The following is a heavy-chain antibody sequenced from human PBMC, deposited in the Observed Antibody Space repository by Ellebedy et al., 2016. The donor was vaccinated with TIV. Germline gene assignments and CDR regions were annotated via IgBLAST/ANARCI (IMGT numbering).Heavy chain of an antibody. Sequence: SETLSLTCTVSGVSIANSYWSWIRQPPGKGLEWIGYISSSGTTNYSPSLKSRVTISVDTSKNQFSLKLKSVTADDTAVYYCARTFTERLGGGTGHWVLDYWGQGSLVTASS. V-gene: IGHV4-59*01. CDR1: GVSIANSY. J-gene: IGHJ4*02. D-gene: IGHD3-16*01. CDR3: ARTFTERLGGGTGHWVLDY. CDR2: ISSSGTT.